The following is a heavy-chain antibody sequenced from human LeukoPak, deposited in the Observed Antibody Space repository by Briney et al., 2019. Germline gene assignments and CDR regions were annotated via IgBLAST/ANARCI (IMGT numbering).Heavy chain of an antibody. CDR1: GGTFSSYA. Sequence: ASVKVSCKASGGTFSSYAISWVRQAPGQGLEWMGGIIPIFGTANYAQKFQGRVTITADKSTSTAYMELSSLRSEDTAVYYCARGGGGYSYYEDAFDIWGQGTMATVSS. V-gene: IGHV1-69*06. J-gene: IGHJ3*02. CDR3: ARGGGGYSYYEDAFDI. CDR2: IIPIFGTA. D-gene: IGHD5-18*01.